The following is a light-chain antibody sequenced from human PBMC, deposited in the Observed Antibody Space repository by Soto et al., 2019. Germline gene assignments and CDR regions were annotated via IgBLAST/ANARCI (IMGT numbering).Light chain of an antibody. Sequence: QSALTQPASVSGSPGQSITISCTGTSSDVGGYDYVSWYQQFPGKAPKLMIYEVTKRPSGVSDRFSGSKSDNTASLTISGLQAEDEAHYYCSSYSTSGTLVVFGVGTKLTVL. CDR2: EVT. V-gene: IGLV2-14*01. J-gene: IGLJ2*01. CDR1: SSDVGGYDY. CDR3: SSYSTSGTLVV.